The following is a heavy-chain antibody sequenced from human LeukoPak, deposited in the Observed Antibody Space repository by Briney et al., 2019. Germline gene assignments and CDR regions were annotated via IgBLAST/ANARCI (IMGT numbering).Heavy chain of an antibody. CDR2: ISSSSSYI. CDR3: ARGVSSGIDY. J-gene: IGHJ4*02. Sequence: GGSLRLSCAASGLTFSSYSMNWVRQAPGKGLEWVSSISSSSSYIYYADSVKGRFTISRDNAKNSLYLQMNSLRAEDTAVYYCARGVSSGIDYWGQGTLVTVSS. V-gene: IGHV3-21*01. CDR1: GLTFSSYS. D-gene: IGHD6-25*01.